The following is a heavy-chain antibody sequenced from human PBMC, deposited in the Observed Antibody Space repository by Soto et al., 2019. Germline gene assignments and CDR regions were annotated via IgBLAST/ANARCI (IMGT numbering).Heavy chain of an antibody. J-gene: IGHJ6*02. CDR1: GFIFSDYY. V-gene: IGHV3-11*06. CDR2: ISGTDPYM. Sequence: QVQLVESGGGLVKPGGSLRLSCAASGFIFSDYYMSWVRQAPGKGLEWVSYISGTDPYMKYADAVRGRFTISRDNAKNSVYLQMNSLRDDDTAVYYCARGSSVRGMNVWGQRTTVTVSS. D-gene: IGHD6-13*01. CDR3: ARGSSVRGMNV.